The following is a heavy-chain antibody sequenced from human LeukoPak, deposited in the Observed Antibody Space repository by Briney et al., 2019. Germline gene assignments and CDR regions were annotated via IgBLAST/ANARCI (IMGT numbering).Heavy chain of an antibody. V-gene: IGHV3-7*01. CDR1: GFTFSSYW. Sequence: GGSLRLSCAASGFTFSSYWMSWVRQAPGKGPERVANIKQDGSEKYYVDSVKGRFTISRDNAKNSLYLQMNSLRAEDTAVYYCARDRSYYDSSGPFDYWGQGTLVTVSS. CDR2: IKQDGSEK. J-gene: IGHJ4*02. CDR3: ARDRSYYDSSGPFDY. D-gene: IGHD3-22*01.